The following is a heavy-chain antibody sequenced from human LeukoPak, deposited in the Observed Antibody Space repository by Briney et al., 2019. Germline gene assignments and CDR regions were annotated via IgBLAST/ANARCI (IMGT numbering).Heavy chain of an antibody. Sequence: PGGSLRLSCAASGFTFSSYDMHWVRHATGKGLEWVSAIGTAGDTYYPGSVKGRFTISRENANNSLYLQMNSLRAGDTAVYYCARRAGYCSGGSCLPDWYFDLWGRGTLVTVSS. J-gene: IGHJ2*01. V-gene: IGHV3-13*01. D-gene: IGHD2-15*01. CDR1: GFTFSSYD. CDR2: IGTAGDT. CDR3: ARRAGYCSGGSCLPDWYFDL.